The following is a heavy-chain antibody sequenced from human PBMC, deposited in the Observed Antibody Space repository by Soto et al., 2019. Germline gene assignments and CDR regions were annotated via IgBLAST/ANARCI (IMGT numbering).Heavy chain of an antibody. J-gene: IGHJ4*02. CDR3: ARRRSYGDSDY. CDR2: IYYIGGT. V-gene: IGHV4-59*08. Sequence: ASETLSLTCTVSGDSISSYYWSWIRQPPGKGLEWIGYIYYIGGTNYNPSLKSRVTISVDTSKNQLSLKLSSVTAADTAVYYCARRRSYGDSDYWGQGTLVTVSS. D-gene: IGHD4-17*01. CDR1: GDSISSYY.